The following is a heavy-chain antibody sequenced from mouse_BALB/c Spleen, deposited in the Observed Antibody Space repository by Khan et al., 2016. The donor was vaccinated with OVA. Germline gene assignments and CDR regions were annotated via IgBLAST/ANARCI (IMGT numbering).Heavy chain of an antibody. Sequence: VQLVESGAELAKPGASVKMSCKASGYTFTTYWMHWVKQRPGRGLEWMGYINPTSGFTDYNQKFKDKDTLTADKSSSTAYMKLSRLTSDDSTVYYCEKDRIDYWGQGTTLTVSS. CDR1: GYTFTTYW. CDR2: INPTSGFT. CDR3: EKDRIDY. J-gene: IGHJ2*01. V-gene: IGHV1-7*01.